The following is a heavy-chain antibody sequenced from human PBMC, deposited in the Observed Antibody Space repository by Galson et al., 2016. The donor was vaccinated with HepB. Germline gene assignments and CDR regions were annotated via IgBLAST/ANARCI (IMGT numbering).Heavy chain of an antibody. CDR1: GDSVSNDNAA. CDR2: TYFRSKLFS. CDR3: GRVLFDCSYAIDP. Sequence: CAISGDSVSNDNAAWNWFRQSPSRGLEWLGRTYFRSKLFSEYGESLKGRIRISADTSKNQVFLHLDSVAPDDTAVYYCGRVLFDCSYAIDPWGQGTPVTVSS. V-gene: IGHV6-1*01. D-gene: IGHD2-21*02. J-gene: IGHJ5*02.